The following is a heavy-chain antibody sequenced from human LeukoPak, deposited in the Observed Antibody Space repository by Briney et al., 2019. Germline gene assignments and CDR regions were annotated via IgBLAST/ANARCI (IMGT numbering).Heavy chain of an antibody. CDR3: ARGLSPYYYDSSVKNDAFDI. V-gene: IGHV1-8*01. J-gene: IGHJ3*02. CDR1: GYTFTSYD. CDR2: MNPHSGNT. D-gene: IGHD3-22*01. Sequence: APVKVSCKASGYTFTSYDINWVRQATGQGLEWMGWMNPHSGNTGYEQKFQGRVTMTRNTSISTAYMELSSLRSEDTAVYYCARGLSPYYYDSSVKNDAFDIWGQGTMVTVSS.